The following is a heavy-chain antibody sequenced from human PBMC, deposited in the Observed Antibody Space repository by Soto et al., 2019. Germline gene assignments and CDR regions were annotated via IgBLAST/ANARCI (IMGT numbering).Heavy chain of an antibody. CDR3: ARDESSSWYIFLLY. CDR1: GYTFTSYG. CDR2: ISAYNGNT. V-gene: IGHV1-18*01. Sequence: EASVKVSCKASGYTFTSYGISWVRQAPGQGLEWMGWISAYNGNTNYAQKLQGRVTMTTDTSTSTAYMELRSLRSDDTAVYYCARDESSSWYIFLLYWGQGTLVTVSS. J-gene: IGHJ4*02. D-gene: IGHD6-13*01.